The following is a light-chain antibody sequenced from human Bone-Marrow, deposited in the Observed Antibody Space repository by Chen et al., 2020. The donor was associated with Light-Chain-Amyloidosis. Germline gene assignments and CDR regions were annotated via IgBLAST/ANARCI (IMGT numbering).Light chain of an antibody. V-gene: IGLV2-14*01. CDR3: SSYTITNTLV. CDR1: SSDVGGDNH. J-gene: IGLJ1*01. Sequence: QSALTQPASVSGSPGQSITISCTGTSSDVGGDNHVSWYQQHPDHAPKLMIYEVTNRPSWVPDRVSGSKSDNTASLTISGLQTEDEADYFCSSYTITNTLVFGSGTRVTVL. CDR2: EVT.